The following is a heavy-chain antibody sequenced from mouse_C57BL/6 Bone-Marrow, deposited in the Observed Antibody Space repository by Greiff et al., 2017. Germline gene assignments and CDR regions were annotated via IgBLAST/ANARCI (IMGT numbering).Heavy chain of an antibody. J-gene: IGHJ4*01. D-gene: IGHD1-1*01. V-gene: IGHV1-61*01. CDR3: ARGTTVVARYAMDY. CDR1: GYTFTSYW. Sequence: QVQLQQPGAELVRPGSSVKLSCKASGYTFTSYWMDWVKQRPGQGLEWIGYIYPSDSDTHSNQKFKDKATLTVDKSSSPACMQLSSLTSEDSAVYDGARGTTVVARYAMDYWGQGTSVTVSS. CDR2: IYPSDSDT.